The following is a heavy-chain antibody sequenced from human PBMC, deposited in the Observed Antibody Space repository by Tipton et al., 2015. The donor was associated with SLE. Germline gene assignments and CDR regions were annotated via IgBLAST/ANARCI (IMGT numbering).Heavy chain of an antibody. D-gene: IGHD3-22*01. Sequence: GSLRLSCAASGFTFSDCAMNWVRQAPGKGLEWVSTISGGGSATFYADSVKGRFTISRDASRNTLFLQMNSLRAEDTAVYYCAVHPYFYDPNRDPWGQEPLVPFPS. CDR1: GFTFSDCA. J-gene: IGHJ5*02. CDR3: AVHPYFYDPNRDP. CDR2: ISGGGSAT. V-gene: IGHV3-23*01.